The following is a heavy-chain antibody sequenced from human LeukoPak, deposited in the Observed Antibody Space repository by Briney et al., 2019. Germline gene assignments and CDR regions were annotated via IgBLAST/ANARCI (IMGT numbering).Heavy chain of an antibody. D-gene: IGHD3-22*01. CDR2: ISGSGGST. Sequence: PGGSLRLSCAASGFTFSSYAMSWVRQAPGKGLEWVSAISGSGGSTYYADSVKGRFTISRGNSKNALYLQMNSLRAEDTAVYYCAKDYYDTPGAFDIWGQGTMVTVSS. J-gene: IGHJ3*02. V-gene: IGHV3-23*01. CDR3: AKDYYDTPGAFDI. CDR1: GFTFSSYA.